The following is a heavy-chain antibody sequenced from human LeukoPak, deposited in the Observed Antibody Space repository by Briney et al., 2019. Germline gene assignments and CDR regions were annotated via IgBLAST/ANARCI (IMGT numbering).Heavy chain of an antibody. CDR3: ARGLKLQVYAIGY. Sequence: ASVKVSCKASGYTFTSYDINWVRQATGQGLEWMGWMNPNSGNTGYALKFQGRVTMTRNTSISTAYMELSSLRSEDTAVYYCARGLKLQVYAIGYWGQGTLVTVSS. CDR2: MNPNSGNT. CDR1: GYTFTSYD. D-gene: IGHD2-8*01. V-gene: IGHV1-8*01. J-gene: IGHJ4*02.